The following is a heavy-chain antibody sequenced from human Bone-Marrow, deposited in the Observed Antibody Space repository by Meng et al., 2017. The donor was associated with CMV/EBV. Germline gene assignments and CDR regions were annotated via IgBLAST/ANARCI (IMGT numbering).Heavy chain of an antibody. CDR1: GFTFSSYG. CDR3: ARVYSSSSYDSDYFDY. V-gene: IGHV3-30*02. CDR2: IRYDGSNK. J-gene: IGHJ4*02. D-gene: IGHD6-6*01. Sequence: GESLKISCAASGFTFSSYGMHWVRQAPGKGLEWVAFIRYDGSNKYYADSVKGRFTISRDNSKNTLYLQMNSLRAEDTAVYYCARVYSSSSYDSDYFDYWGQGTLVTVSS.